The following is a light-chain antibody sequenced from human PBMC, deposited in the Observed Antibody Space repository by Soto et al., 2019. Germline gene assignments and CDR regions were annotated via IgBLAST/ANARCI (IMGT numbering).Light chain of an antibody. CDR1: SSDVGGYKS. Sequence: QSALTQPASVSGSPGQSITISCTGTSSDVGGYKSVSWYQQHPGKAPKLMIYDVSHRPSGVANRFSGSKSGNTASLTISGLQAEDEADYYCSSYTTSSTLVVFGGGTKLTVL. V-gene: IGLV2-14*01. CDR2: DVS. CDR3: SSYTTSSTLVV. J-gene: IGLJ2*01.